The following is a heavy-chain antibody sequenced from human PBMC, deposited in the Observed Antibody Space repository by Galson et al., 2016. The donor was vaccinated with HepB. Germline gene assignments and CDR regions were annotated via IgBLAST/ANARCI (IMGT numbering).Heavy chain of an antibody. CDR2: IYHSGSA. V-gene: IGHV4-30-4*01. Sequence: TLSLTCSVSGDSISRGDYFWSWIRQPPGRGLEWIGHIYHSGSAYYNPSLESRLTVSVDTFKNQLSLRLTSSTAADTAVYYCARMRLGFLRAPKALRWFDRWGHGTLVTVSS. J-gene: IGHJ5*02. D-gene: IGHD3-3*01. CDR3: ARMRLGFLRAPKALRWFDR. CDR1: GDSISRGDYF.